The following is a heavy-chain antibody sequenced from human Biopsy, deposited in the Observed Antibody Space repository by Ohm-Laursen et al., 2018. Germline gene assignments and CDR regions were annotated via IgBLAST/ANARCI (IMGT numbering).Heavy chain of an antibody. D-gene: IGHD6-19*01. Sequence: ASVKVSCNASGYTFSGYYMHWVRQAPGQGLEWMGWINPDSGVTNYAQKFQGRVTMTRDTSISAAYMELSRLGSDDTAVYYCARDKYRSWNYFDNWGQGSLVTVSS. CDR2: INPDSGVT. V-gene: IGHV1-2*02. J-gene: IGHJ4*02. CDR1: GYTFSGYY. CDR3: ARDKYRSWNYFDN.